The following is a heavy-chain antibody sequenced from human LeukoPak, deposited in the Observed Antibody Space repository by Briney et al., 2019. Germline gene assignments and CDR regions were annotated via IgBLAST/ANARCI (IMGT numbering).Heavy chain of an antibody. CDR1: GYSFTNYW. D-gene: IGHD3-10*01. CDR3: ARRGSGRERWFDP. Sequence: GESLKISCQGSGYSFTNYWIAWVRQMPGKGLELMGITYPADSDTRYSPSFQGQATISADKSISTAYLQWSSLRASDSAIYYCARRGSGRERWFDPWGQGTLVTVSS. CDR2: TYPADSDT. J-gene: IGHJ5*02. V-gene: IGHV5-51*01.